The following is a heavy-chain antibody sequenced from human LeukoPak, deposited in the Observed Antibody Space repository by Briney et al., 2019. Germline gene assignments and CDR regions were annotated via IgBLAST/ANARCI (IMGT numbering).Heavy chain of an antibody. Sequence: ASVKVSCKASGYTFTSYDINWVRQATGQGLEWMGWMNPNSGNTGYAQKFQGRVTMTRDTSISTAYMELSSLRSEDTAVYYCASSTRGYYYYGMDVWGQGTTVTVSS. CDR3: ASSTRGYYYYGMDV. V-gene: IGHV1-8*01. CDR1: GYTFTSYD. CDR2: MNPNSGNT. J-gene: IGHJ6*02.